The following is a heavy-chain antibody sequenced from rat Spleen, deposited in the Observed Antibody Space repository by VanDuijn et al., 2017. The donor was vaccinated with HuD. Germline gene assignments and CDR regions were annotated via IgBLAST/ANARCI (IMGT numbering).Heavy chain of an antibody. J-gene: IGHJ3*01. D-gene: IGHD4-3*01. V-gene: IGHV5-25*01. CDR1: GFTFSNYY. Sequence: EVQLVESGGGSVQPGRSLKLSCAASGFTFSNYYMAWVRQAPTKGLEWVASISTGGDDTYYRDSVKGRFTISRDDEESTLYLQMDSLRSEDTATYFCARLGGLRNWFAYWGQGTLVTVSS. CDR3: ARLGGLRNWFAY. CDR2: ISTGGDDT.